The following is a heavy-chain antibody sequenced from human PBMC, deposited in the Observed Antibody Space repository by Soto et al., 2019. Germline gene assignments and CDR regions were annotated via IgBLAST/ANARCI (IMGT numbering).Heavy chain of an antibody. D-gene: IGHD1-26*01. CDR1: GFTFSGSA. Sequence: EVQLVESGGGLVQPGGSLKLSCAASGFTFSGSAMHWVRQASGKGLEWVGRIRSKANSYATAYAASVKGRFTISRDDSMNTAYLQMNSLKAEDTAVYYCTLEELPAADYWGQGTLVTVSS. CDR3: TLEELPAADY. CDR2: IRSKANSYAT. J-gene: IGHJ4*02. V-gene: IGHV3-73*01.